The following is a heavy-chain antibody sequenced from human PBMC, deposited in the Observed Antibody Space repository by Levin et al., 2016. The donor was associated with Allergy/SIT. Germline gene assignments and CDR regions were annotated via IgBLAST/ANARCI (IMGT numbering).Heavy chain of an antibody. D-gene: IGHD3-16*02. J-gene: IGHJ4*02. Sequence: WIRQPPGKGLEWIGYIYYSGSTYYNPSLKSRVTISVDTSKNQFSLKLSSVTAADTAVYYCARYVWGSYRCLDYWGQGTLVTVSS. CDR2: IYYSGST. CDR3: ARYVWGSYRCLDY. V-gene: IGHV4-31*02.